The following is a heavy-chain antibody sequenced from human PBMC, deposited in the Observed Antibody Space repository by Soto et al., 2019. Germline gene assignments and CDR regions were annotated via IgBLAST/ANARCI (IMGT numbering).Heavy chain of an antibody. CDR2: IWYDGSNK. CDR1: GFTFSSYG. V-gene: IGHV3-33*01. Sequence: GGSLRLSCAASGFTFSSYGMHWVRQAPGKGLEWVAVIWYDGSNKYYADSVKGRFTISRDNSKNTLYLQMNSLRAEDTAVYYCARGNRITIFGVVTPHYYYYYDMDVWGQGTTVTVSS. CDR3: ARGNRITIFGVVTPHYYYYYDMDV. J-gene: IGHJ6*02. D-gene: IGHD3-3*01.